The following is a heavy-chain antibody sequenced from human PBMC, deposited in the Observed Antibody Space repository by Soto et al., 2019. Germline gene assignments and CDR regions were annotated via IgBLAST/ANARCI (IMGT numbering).Heavy chain of an antibody. J-gene: IGHJ3*01. D-gene: IGHD1-26*01. CDR1: GASVINDY. CDR3: IRQVGATGSYSHDV. CDR2: VYDSGST. V-gene: IGHV4-59*02. Sequence: PSETLSLTCTVTGASVINDYWNWIRQPPGKGLEWTGFVYDSGSTSYNSSLKSRLTISVDTSKNQFSLKLSSVTAADTSVYYCIRQVGATGSYSHDVRGQGRMVT.